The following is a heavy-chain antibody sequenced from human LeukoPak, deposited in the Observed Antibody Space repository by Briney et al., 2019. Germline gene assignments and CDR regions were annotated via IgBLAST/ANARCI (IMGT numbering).Heavy chain of an antibody. Sequence: GSLRLSCAASGFTFSDYYMSWIRQPPGKGLEWIGSIYYSGSTYYNPSLKSRVTISVDTSKNQFSLKLSSVTAADTAVYYCARQYYYYGMDVWVQGTTVTVSS. CDR1: GFTFSDYY. CDR2: IYYSGST. J-gene: IGHJ6*02. V-gene: IGHV4-39*01. CDR3: ARQYYYYGMDV.